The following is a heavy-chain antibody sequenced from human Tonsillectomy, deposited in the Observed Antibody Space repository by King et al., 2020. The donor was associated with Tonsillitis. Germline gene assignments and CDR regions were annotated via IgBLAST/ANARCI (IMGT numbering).Heavy chain of an antibody. CDR3: ASRASTDY. CDR1: GGSINSGSYS. CDR2: MYTRGSA. V-gene: IGHV4-61*02. D-gene: IGHD2-21*01. J-gene: IGHJ4*02. Sequence: QLQESGPGLVKPSQTLSLTCTVSGGSINSGSYSWGWIRQPAGRGLEWIGRMYTRGSANYNPSLKNRATLSVDTSKNQFSLKLSSVTAADTAIYYCASRASTDYWGQGVLVTVSS.